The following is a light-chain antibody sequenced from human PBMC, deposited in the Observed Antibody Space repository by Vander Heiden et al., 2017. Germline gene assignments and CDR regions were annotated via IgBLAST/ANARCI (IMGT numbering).Light chain of an antibody. CDR2: DII. V-gene: IGLV2-14*03. J-gene: IGLJ1*01. CDR1: SSDVGGYSY. Sequence: QSALPQPASVSGSPGQSITISCTGTSSDVGGYSYVYWYQQYPGRAPQLIIFDIINRPSGVSPRFSGSKSGNTASLTISGLQAEDEADYYCSSYSSSSTLCVFGTGTKVTVL. CDR3: SSYSSSSTLCV.